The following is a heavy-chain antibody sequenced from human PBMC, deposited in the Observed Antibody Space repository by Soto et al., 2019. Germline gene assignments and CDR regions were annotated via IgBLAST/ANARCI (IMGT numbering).Heavy chain of an antibody. V-gene: IGHV3-23*01. CDR2: ITDTGVST. CDR1: GFTFFTYA. Sequence: GGSLRLSCTASGFTFFTYAMTWVRQAPGKGLEWVSSITDTGVSTYYADSVKGRFTISRDNSKNTLYLQMNSLRTDDSAVYCCAKDTPVVMFLFDSWGRGTLVTVS. J-gene: IGHJ4*02. D-gene: IGHD2-15*01. CDR3: AKDTPVVMFLFDS.